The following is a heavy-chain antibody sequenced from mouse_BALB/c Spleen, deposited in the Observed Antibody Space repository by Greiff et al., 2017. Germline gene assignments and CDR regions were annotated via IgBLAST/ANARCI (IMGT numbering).Heavy chain of an antibody. CDR3: ARSGGYTDWYFDV. V-gene: IGHV3-2*02. Sequence: EVKLQESGPGLVKPSQSLSLTCTVTGYSITSAYAWYWIRQFPGNKLEWMGYISYSGSTSYNPSLKSRISITRDTSKNQFFLQLNSVTTEDTATYYCARSGGYTDWYFDVWGAGTTVTVSA. D-gene: IGHD2-2*01. CDR2: ISYSGST. J-gene: IGHJ1*01. CDR1: GYSITSAYA.